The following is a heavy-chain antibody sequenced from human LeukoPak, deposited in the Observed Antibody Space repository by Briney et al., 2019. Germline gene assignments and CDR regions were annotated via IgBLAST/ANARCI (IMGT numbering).Heavy chain of an antibody. Sequence: SVKVSCKASGYTFTSYGISWVRQAPGQGLEWMGRIIPVLNITTYAQKFQGSVTITADTSTSTVYMELSSLRSEEAAVYYCARDQGLTAPPPDGLDVWGQGTTVIVSS. CDR2: IIPVLNIT. V-gene: IGHV1-69*04. D-gene: IGHD5-18*01. CDR1: GYTFTSYG. CDR3: ARDQGLTAPPPDGLDV. J-gene: IGHJ6*02.